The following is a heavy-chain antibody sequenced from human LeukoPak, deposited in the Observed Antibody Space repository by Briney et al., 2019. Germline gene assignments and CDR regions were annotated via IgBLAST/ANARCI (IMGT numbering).Heavy chain of an antibody. CDR2: MNPNSGNT. CDR1: GYTFTTYD. CDR3: ARGPNNSDGCNSGRAWFDP. V-gene: IGHV1-8*01. Sequence: GASVKVSCKASGYTFTTYDINWVRQATGQGLEWMGWMNPNSGNTGYAQKFQGRVTMTRNTSISTAYMELSSLRSEDTAVYYCARGPNNSDGCNSGRAWFDPWGQGTLVTVSS. J-gene: IGHJ5*02. D-gene: IGHD4-23*01.